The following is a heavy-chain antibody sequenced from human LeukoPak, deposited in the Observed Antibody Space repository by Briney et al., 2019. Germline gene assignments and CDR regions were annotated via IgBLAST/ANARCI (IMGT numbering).Heavy chain of an antibody. Sequence: SETLSLTCAVYGGTFSGYYWSWIRQPPGKGLDWMGEIHHSGSTNYNPSLKSRVTILRDTSTNQFSLEPSCGTAADTAVYYCARRPQYYYGSGSYPNAFDIWGQGTMVTVSS. V-gene: IGHV4-34*01. J-gene: IGHJ3*02. CDR3: ARRPQYYYGSGSYPNAFDI. CDR2: IHHSGST. D-gene: IGHD3-10*01. CDR1: GGTFSGYY.